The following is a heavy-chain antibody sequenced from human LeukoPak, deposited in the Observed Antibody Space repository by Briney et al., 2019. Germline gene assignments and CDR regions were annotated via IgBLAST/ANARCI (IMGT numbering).Heavy chain of an antibody. D-gene: IGHD2-2*01. CDR1: GYTFTSYG. J-gene: IGHJ6*02. CDR3: ARDRPRPGVNIVVVPAATYYYYYYGMDV. V-gene: IGHV1-18*01. CDR2: ISAYNGNT. Sequence: GASVKVSCKASGYTFTSYGISWVRQAPGQGLGWMGWISAYNGNTNYAQKLQGRVTMTTDTSTSTAYMELRSLRSDDTAVYYCARDRPRPGVNIVVVPAATYYYYYYGMDVWGQGTTVTVSS.